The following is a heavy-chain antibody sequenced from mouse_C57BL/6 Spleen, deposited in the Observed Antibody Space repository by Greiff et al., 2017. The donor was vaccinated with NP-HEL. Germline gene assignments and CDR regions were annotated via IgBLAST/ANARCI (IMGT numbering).Heavy chain of an antibody. V-gene: IGHV1-64*01. CDR1: GYTFTSYW. CDR2: IHPNSGST. D-gene: IGHD1-1*01. J-gene: IGHJ2*01. Sequence: QVQLQQPGAELVKPGASVKLSCKASGYTFTSYWMHWVKQRPGQGLEWIGMIHPNSGSTNYNEKFKSKATLTVDKSSSTAYMQLSSLTSEDSAVYYCARRDYGSSYVYYFDYWGQGTTLTVSS. CDR3: ARRDYGSSYVYYFDY.